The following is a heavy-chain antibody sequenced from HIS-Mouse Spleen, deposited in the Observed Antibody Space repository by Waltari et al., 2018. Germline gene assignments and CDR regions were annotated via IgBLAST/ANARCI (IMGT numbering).Heavy chain of an antibody. V-gene: IGHV3-13*01. CDR1: GFTFCIPD. Sequence: EVQLVESGGGLVQPGGSLRLSCAASGFTFCIPDIDWVRQATGKGLEWVSAIGTAGDTYYPGSVKGRFTISRENAKNSLYLQMNSLRAGDTAVYYCARGYSNYVPYFDYWGQGTLVTVSS. J-gene: IGHJ4*02. CDR3: ARGYSNYVPYFDY. D-gene: IGHD4-4*01. CDR2: IGTAGDT.